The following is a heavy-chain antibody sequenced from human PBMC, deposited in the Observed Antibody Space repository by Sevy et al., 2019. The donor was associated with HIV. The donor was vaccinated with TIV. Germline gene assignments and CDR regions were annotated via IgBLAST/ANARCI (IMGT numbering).Heavy chain of an antibody. V-gene: IGHV1-69*13. CDR3: VRVGYDTSGG. CDR2: IIPAFPTV. CDR1: GDTFSSYA. D-gene: IGHD3-16*01. Sequence: ASVKVSCKASGDTFSSYAINWVRQAPGQGLEWMGGIIPAFPTVKYERKFRGRLTITADESKTTAYMELSSLTSDDTAVYYCVRVGYDTSGGWGQGTQVTVSS. J-gene: IGHJ4*02.